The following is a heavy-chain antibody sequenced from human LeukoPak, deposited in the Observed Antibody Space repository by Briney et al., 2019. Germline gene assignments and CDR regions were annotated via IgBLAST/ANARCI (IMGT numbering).Heavy chain of an antibody. D-gene: IGHD3-3*01. J-gene: IGHJ4*02. CDR2: IKQDGSEK. V-gene: IGHV3-7*01. CDR3: ARGRSAYRF. Sequence: QPGGSLRLSCVASGFTFSTFSMSLVRQTPGRGLEWVANIKQDGSEKYYVDSVEGRFTISRDNAKNSLYLQMNSLRVDDTAVYYCARGRSAYRFWSQGTLVTVSS. CDR1: GFTFSTFS.